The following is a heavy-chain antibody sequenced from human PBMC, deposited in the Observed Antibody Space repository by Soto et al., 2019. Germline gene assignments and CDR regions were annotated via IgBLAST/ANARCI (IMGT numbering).Heavy chain of an antibody. V-gene: IGHV4-30-4*01. D-gene: IGHD2-8*01. Sequence: PSETLPLPWTVSDASINSGDYYWSWIRQPPGKGLEGIGHIYYSGSTYYNPSLKSRAGISGDSSKSQVSLKLTSVTAADTAVYFCARILMNHYRLDYWGQGALVTVAS. J-gene: IGHJ4*02. CDR3: ARILMNHYRLDY. CDR1: DASINSGDYY. CDR2: IYYSGST.